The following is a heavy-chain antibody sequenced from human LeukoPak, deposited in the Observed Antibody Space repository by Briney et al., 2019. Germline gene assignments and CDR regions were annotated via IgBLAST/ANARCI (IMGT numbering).Heavy chain of an antibody. V-gene: IGHV4-61*02. J-gene: IGHJ5*02. D-gene: IGHD4-17*01. CDR3: TRDPNYGEPPDH. Sequence: SETLSLTCTVSGGSISSGSSYWSWIRQPAGKGLEWIGRLYTRGNTDYNSSLKSRVTMSRDTSKNQFFLKLSSVTAADTAVYYCTRDPNYGEPPDHWGQGALVTVSS. CDR2: LYTRGNT. CDR1: GGSISSGSSY.